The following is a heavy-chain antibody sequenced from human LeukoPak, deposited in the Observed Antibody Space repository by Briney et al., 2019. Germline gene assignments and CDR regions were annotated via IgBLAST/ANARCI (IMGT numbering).Heavy chain of an antibody. J-gene: IGHJ1*01. CDR3: AREFYYDSSGDFHY. Sequence: PGGSLRLSCAASGFTFSSYAMNWVRQAPGKGLEWVSSISSTSNYIYYADSVKGRFTISRDNAKNSLYLQMDSLRAEDTAVYFCAREFYYDSSGDFHYWGQGTLVTVSS. D-gene: IGHD3-22*01. CDR2: ISSTSNYI. V-gene: IGHV3-21*01. CDR1: GFTFSSYA.